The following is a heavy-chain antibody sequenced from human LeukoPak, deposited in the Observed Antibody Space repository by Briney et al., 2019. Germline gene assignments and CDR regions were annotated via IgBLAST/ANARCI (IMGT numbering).Heavy chain of an antibody. CDR1: GYTLTELS. J-gene: IGHJ3*02. CDR2: FDPEDGET. Sequence: ASVKVSCKVSGYTLTELSMHWVRQAPGKGLEWMGGFDPEDGETIYAQKFQGRVTTTEDTSTDTAYVELSSLRSEDTAVYYCATHIRTLAAAGTRDAFDIWGQGTMVTVSS. CDR3: ATHIRTLAAAGTRDAFDI. D-gene: IGHD6-13*01. V-gene: IGHV1-24*01.